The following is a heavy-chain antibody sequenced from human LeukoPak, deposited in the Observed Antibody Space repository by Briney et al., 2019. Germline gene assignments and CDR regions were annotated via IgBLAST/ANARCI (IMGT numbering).Heavy chain of an antibody. CDR1: GSSFTSYW. CDR2: IYPGDSDT. Sequence: GESLKISCKGSGSSFTSYWIGWVRQMPGKGLEWMGIIYPGDSDTRYSPSFQGQVTISADKSISTAYLQWSSLKASDTAMYYCARLPASSGWYDYYYGMDVWGQGTTVTVSS. D-gene: IGHD6-19*01. J-gene: IGHJ6*02. CDR3: ARLPASSGWYDYYYGMDV. V-gene: IGHV5-51*01.